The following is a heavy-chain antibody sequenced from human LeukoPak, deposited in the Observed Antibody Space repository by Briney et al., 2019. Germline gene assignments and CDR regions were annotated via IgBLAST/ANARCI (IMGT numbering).Heavy chain of an antibody. V-gene: IGHV4-31*03. CDR3: ARDEAGARFGAYYMDV. D-gene: IGHD3-10*01. J-gene: IGHJ6*03. CDR1: GGAISGGAYC. Sequence: SQTLSLTCTGSGGAISGGAYCWSWTRQHPGEGLEWIGFICNSGSTDYNPSLKTRATISVDMSNSQFSLKLRSVTAADTAVYYCARDEAGARFGAYYMDVWGKGTTVTVSS. CDR2: ICNSGST.